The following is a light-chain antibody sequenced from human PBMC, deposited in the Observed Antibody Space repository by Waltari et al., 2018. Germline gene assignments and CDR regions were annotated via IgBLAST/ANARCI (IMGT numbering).Light chain of an antibody. J-gene: IGLJ2*01. CDR1: ALPKQY. CDR2: KDT. CDR3: QSGDSTSTHVV. Sequence: SYELTQPPSVSVSPVQTARTTSSGDALPKQYAFWYQQKPGQAPVLVRYKDTERPSGIPDRFSGSSSGTTVTLTISGVQAEDEADYYCQSGDSTSTHVVFGGGTKLTVL. V-gene: IGLV3-25*03.